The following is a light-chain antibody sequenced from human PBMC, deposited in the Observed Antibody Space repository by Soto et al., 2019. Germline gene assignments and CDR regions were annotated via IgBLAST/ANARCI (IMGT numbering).Light chain of an antibody. CDR2: GNS. Sequence: QSVLTQPPSVSGAPGQRVTISCTWSSSNIGAGYDVHWYQQLPGTAPKLLIYGNSNRPSGVPDRFSGSKSGTSASLAINGLQAEDEADYYCQSYASSLSGWVFGGGTKLTVL. CDR3: QSYASSLSGWV. J-gene: IGLJ3*02. CDR1: SSNIGAGYD. V-gene: IGLV1-40*01.